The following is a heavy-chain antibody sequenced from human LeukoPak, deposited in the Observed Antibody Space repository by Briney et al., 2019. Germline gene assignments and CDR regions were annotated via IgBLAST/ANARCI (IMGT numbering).Heavy chain of an antibody. D-gene: IGHD2-2*01. Sequence: GGSLRLSCAASGFTFSNAWMSWVRQAPGKGLEWFGRIKSKTDGGTTDYAAPVKGRFTISRDDSKNTLYLQMNSLKTEDTAVYYCTTAAPYCSSTSCLDYWGQGTLVTVSS. CDR2: IKSKTDGGTT. J-gene: IGHJ4*02. V-gene: IGHV3-15*01. CDR1: GFTFSNAW. CDR3: TTAAPYCSSTSCLDY.